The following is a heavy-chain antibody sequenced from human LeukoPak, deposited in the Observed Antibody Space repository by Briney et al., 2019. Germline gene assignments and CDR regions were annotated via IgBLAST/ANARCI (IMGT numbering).Heavy chain of an antibody. CDR2: MNPNSGNT. J-gene: IGHJ4*02. V-gene: IGHV1-8*02. Sequence: ASVKVSCKASGGTFSSYAISWVRQATGQGLEWMGWMNPNSGNTGYAQKFQGRVTMTRNTSISTAYMELSSLRSEDTAVYYCARGSSYSDYWGQGTLVTVSS. CDR1: GGTFSSYA. D-gene: IGHD2-21*01. CDR3: ARGSSYSDY.